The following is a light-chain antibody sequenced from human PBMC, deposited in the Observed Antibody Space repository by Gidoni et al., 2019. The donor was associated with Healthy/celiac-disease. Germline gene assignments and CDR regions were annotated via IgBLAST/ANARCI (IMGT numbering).Light chain of an antibody. CDR3: QQYYSTPRLT. J-gene: IGKJ4*01. CDR2: WAS. Sequence: DIVMNQSPDSLAVSLGERATINCKSSQSVLYSSNNKNYLAWYQQKPGPPPKLLIYWASTRESGVPDRFSGSGSGTDFTLTISSLQAEDVAVYYCQQYYSTPRLTFGGGTKVEIK. V-gene: IGKV4-1*01. CDR1: QSVLYSSNNKNY.